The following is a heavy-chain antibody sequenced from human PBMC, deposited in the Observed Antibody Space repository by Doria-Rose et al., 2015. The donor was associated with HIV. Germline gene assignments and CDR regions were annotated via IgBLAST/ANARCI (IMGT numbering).Heavy chain of an antibody. Sequence: ETLSLTCAVSGAYFSAYYWNWIRQPPGTGLEWIGEINHSGTTNYNPSLKSRVTISVDTSKNQFSLNLSSVTVADTAVYFCARGKLCRGGNCYLNWFDPGAQGTWSPSPQ. D-gene: IGHD2-15*01. CDR3: ARGKLCRGGNCYLNWFDP. J-gene: IGHJ5*02. V-gene: IGHV4-34*01. CDR1: GAYFSAYY. CDR2: INHSGTT.